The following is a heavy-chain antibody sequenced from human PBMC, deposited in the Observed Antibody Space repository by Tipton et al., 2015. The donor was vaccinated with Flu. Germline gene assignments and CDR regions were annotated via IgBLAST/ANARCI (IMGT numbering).Heavy chain of an antibody. J-gene: IGHJ6*02. V-gene: IGHV4-39*01. CDR3: ARRGGGYKYLYGMDV. Sequence: TLSLTCTVFGGSIVDSSYYWDWIRQTPGKGLEWIGSVYYYGNTYYNPSLESRVTISIDTSKNQFFLKLNSVSAADTAVFYCARRGGGYKYLYGMDVWGQGTTVIVSS. D-gene: IGHD2-15*01. CDR1: GGSIVDSSYY. CDR2: VYYYGNT.